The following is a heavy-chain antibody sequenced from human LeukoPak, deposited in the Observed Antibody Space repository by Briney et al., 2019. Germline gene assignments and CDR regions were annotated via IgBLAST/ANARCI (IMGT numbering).Heavy chain of an antibody. V-gene: IGHV4-38-2*01. J-gene: IGHJ4*02. Sequence: NPSETLSLTCAVSGYSISSGYYWGWIRQPPGKGLEWIGSIYHSGSTYYSPSLKSRVTISVDTSKNQFSLKLSSVTAADTAVYYCARHRSGSYFYWGQGTLVTVSS. CDR1: GYSISSGYY. D-gene: IGHD1-26*01. CDR3: ARHRSGSYFY. CDR2: IYHSGST.